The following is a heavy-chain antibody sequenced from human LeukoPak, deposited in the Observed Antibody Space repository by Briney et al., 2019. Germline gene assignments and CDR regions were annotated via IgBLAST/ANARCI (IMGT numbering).Heavy chain of an antibody. D-gene: IGHD6-19*01. CDR3: AKIIAVADYYFDY. CDR1: GFTFSSYA. Sequence: GGSLRLSCAASGFTFSSYAMSWVRQAPGKGLEWISAISGSGGSTYYADSVKGRFTISRDNSKNTLYLQMNSLRAEDTAVYYCAKIIAVADYYFDYWGQGTLVTVSS. CDR2: ISGSGGST. V-gene: IGHV3-23*01. J-gene: IGHJ4*02.